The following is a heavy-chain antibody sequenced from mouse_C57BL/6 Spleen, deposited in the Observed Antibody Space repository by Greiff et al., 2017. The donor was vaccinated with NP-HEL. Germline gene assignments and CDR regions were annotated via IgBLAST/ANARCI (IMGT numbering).Heavy chain of an antibody. CDR2: INYDGSST. J-gene: IGHJ4*01. CDR1: GFTFSDYY. Sequence: EVKLVESEGGLVQPGRSMKLSCTASGFTFSDYYMAWVRQVPEKGLEWVANINYDGSSTYYLDSLKSRFIISRDNAKNILYLQMSSLKSEDTATYYCARENTTVVARAMDYWGQGTSVTVSS. V-gene: IGHV5-16*01. CDR3: ARENTTVVARAMDY. D-gene: IGHD1-1*01.